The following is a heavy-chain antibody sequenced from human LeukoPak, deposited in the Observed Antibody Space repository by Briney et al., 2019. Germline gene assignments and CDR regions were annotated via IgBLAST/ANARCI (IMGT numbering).Heavy chain of an antibody. V-gene: IGHV4-38-2*02. CDR1: GYSISSGYY. CDR2: IYHSGST. CDR3: ARVLFYDSSGYYGDQPGWFAFDI. J-gene: IGHJ3*02. Sequence: PSETLSLTCTVSGYSISSGYYWGWIRQPPGKGLEWIGSIYHSGSTYYNPSLKSRVTISVDTSKNQFSLKLSSVTAADTAVYYCARVLFYDSSGYYGDQPGWFAFDIWGQGTMVTVSS. D-gene: IGHD3-22*01.